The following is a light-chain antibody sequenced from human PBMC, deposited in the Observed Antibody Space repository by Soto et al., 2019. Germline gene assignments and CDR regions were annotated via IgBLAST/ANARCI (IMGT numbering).Light chain of an antibody. CDR2: GVS. Sequence: EIVMTQSPATLSVSPGEGVTLSCRASQNVATKLAWYQQKPGQAPRLLIFGVSTRASGVPARFTGSGSGTDFSLTISSLESEDFAVYYCQQYSDWPPDHTFGQGTKLEI. CDR1: QNVATK. J-gene: IGKJ2*01. V-gene: IGKV3-15*01. CDR3: QQYSDWPPDHT.